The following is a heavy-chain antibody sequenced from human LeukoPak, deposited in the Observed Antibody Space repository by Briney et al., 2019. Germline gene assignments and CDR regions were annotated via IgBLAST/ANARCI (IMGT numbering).Heavy chain of an antibody. Sequence: SVKVSCKASGYTFTGYYMHWVRQAPGQGLEWMGGIIPIFGTANYAQKFQGRVTITTDESTSTAYMELSSLRSEDTAVYYCARVIKDVVVPAAISGYYYMDVWGKGTTVTVSS. D-gene: IGHD2-2*01. CDR2: IIPIFGTA. V-gene: IGHV1-69*05. CDR1: GYTFTGYY. J-gene: IGHJ6*03. CDR3: ARVIKDVVVPAAISGYYYMDV.